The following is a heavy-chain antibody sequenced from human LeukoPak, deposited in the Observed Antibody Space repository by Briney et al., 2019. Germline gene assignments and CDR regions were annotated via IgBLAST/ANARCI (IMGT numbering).Heavy chain of an antibody. CDR2: INPSGGST. CDR1: GYTFTSYG. CDR3: ATALYCSSTSCRGPFDY. J-gene: IGHJ4*02. D-gene: IGHD2-2*01. V-gene: IGHV1-46*01. Sequence: ASVKVSCKASGYTFTSYGISWVRQAPGQGLEWMGIINPSGGSTSYAQKFQGRVTMTRDMSTSTVYMELSSLRSEDTAVYYCATALYCSSTSCRGPFDYWGQGTLVTVSS.